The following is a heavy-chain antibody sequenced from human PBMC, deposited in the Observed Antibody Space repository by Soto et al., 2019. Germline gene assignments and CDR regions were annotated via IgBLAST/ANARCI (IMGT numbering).Heavy chain of an antibody. Sequence: SETLSLTCTVSGGSISSGDYYWSWIRQQPGKGLEWIGYIYYSGSTYYNPSLKSRLTISVDTSKSQFSLKLSSVTAADTAVYYCARDHIVVVPADPAPAFKRQGRLNYYYGMDVWGKGTTLTVSS. CDR1: GGSISSGDYY. CDR2: IYYSGST. V-gene: IGHV4-31*03. D-gene: IGHD2-2*01. J-gene: IGHJ6*04. CDR3: ARDHIVVVPADPAPAFKRQGRLNYYYGMDV.